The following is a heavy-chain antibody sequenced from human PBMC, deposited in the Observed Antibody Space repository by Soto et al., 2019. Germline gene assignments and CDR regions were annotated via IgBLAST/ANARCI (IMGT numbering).Heavy chain of an antibody. J-gene: IGHJ4*02. D-gene: IGHD3-22*01. V-gene: IGHV4-39*01. CDR1: GGSISSSSYY. CDR2: IYYSGST. CDR3: ASYRSPGGWSYYYDSSGYYDY. Sequence: PSETLSLTCTVSGGSISSSSYYWGWIRQPPGKGLEWIGSIYYSGSTYYNPSLKSRVTISVDTSKNQFSLKLSSVTAADTAVYYCASYRSPGGWSYYYDSSGYYDYWGQGTLVTVS.